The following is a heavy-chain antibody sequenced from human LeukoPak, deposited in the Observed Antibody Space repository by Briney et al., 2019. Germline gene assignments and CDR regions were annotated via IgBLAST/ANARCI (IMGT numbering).Heavy chain of an antibody. Sequence: ASVKVSCKASGYTFTSYGISWVRQAPGQGLEWMGWISAYNDNTNYAQKLQGRVTMTTDTSTSTAYMELRSLRSDDTAVYYCAIYNSGSYERGGLFDAFDIWGQGTMVTVSS. J-gene: IGHJ3*02. CDR1: GYTFTSYG. CDR3: AIYNSGSYERGGLFDAFDI. CDR2: ISAYNDNT. D-gene: IGHD1-26*01. V-gene: IGHV1-18*01.